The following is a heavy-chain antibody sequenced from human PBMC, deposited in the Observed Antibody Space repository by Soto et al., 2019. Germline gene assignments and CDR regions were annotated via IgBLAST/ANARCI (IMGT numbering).Heavy chain of an antibody. V-gene: IGHV1-69*13. J-gene: IGHJ6*02. CDR1: GGTFSSYA. D-gene: IGHD2-2*03. CDR2: IIPIFGTA. Sequence: ASVKVSCKASGGTFSSYAISWVRQAPGQGLEWMGGIIPIFGTANYAQKFQGRVTITADESTSTAYMELSSLRSEDTAGYYCASGYCSSTSCQTPDYYYYYGMDVWGQGTTVTVSS. CDR3: ASGYCSSTSCQTPDYYYYYGMDV.